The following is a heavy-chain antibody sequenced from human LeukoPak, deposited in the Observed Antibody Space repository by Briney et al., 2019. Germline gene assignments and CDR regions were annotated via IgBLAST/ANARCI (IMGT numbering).Heavy chain of an antibody. D-gene: IGHD2-21*02. J-gene: IGHJ1*01. CDR1: GFTSNRCW. CDR3: TSWGDTTAEYFQR. V-gene: IGHV3-7*01. Sequence: GGSLRLSCVVSGFTSNRCWMNWVRQAPGKGLEWVAHINPDGRDTYYVDSVKGRFTISRDNAQNSMYLQMNSLRVEDTAVYYCTSWGDTTAEYFQRWGQGTLVTVSS. CDR2: INPDGRDT.